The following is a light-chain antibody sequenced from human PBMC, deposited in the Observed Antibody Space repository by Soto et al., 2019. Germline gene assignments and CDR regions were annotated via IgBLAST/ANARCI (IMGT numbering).Light chain of an antibody. CDR3: MQALQTPWT. Sequence: DIVMTQSPLPLPVTPGEPASISCRSSQSLLHSNGYNYLDWYLQKPGQSPQLLIYLGSSRASGVPDRFSGSGSGTDFTLKISRVEAEDVGVYYCMQALQTPWTFGQGTKLEIK. J-gene: IGKJ2*02. CDR2: LGS. CDR1: QSLLHSNGYNY. V-gene: IGKV2-28*01.